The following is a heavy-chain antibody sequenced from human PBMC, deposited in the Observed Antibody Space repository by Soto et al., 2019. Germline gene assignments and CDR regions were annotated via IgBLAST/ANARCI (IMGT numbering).Heavy chain of an antibody. Sequence: PSETLSLTCSASGGSISSYFWSWFRQPPGKGLEWIGYIYYSGITNYNPPLKGRVTISVDTSKNQFSLRLSSVTPADTAVYYCARAGTAMVTLDYWGQGTLVTVS. V-gene: IGHV4-59*01. J-gene: IGHJ4*02. CDR3: ARAGTAMVTLDY. CDR1: GGSISSYF. D-gene: IGHD5-18*01. CDR2: IYYSGIT.